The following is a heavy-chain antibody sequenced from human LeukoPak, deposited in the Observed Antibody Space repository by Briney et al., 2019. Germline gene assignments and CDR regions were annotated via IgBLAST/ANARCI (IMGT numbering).Heavy chain of an antibody. CDR1: GFTFSSYA. J-gene: IGHJ4*02. Sequence: PGGSLRLSCAASGFTFSSYAMSGVRQAPGKGLHWVSAISGSVGSTYYADSVKGRFNISRDNSKNTLYLQMNSLRAEDTAVYYCAKDQGRSSLEAAGTSNYWGQGTLVTVSS. D-gene: IGHD6-13*01. CDR2: ISGSVGST. V-gene: IGHV3-23*01. CDR3: AKDQGRSSLEAAGTSNY.